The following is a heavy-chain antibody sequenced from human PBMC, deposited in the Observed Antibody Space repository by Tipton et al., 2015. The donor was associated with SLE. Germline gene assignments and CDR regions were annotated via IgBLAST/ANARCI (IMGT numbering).Heavy chain of an antibody. Sequence: SLRLSCAASRLSFSSYEMNWVRQAPGKGLEWVSSISSSSYIYYADSVKGRFTISRDNAKNSLYLQMNSLRAEDTAVYYCARDSPRGGFDYWGQGTLVTVSS. V-gene: IGHV3-21*01. CDR3: ARDSPRGGFDY. J-gene: IGHJ4*02. CDR1: RLSFSSYE. CDR2: ISSSSYI. D-gene: IGHD3-10*01.